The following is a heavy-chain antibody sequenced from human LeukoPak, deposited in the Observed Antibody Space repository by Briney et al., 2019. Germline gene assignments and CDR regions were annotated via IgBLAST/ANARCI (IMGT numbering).Heavy chain of an antibody. V-gene: IGHV3-21*01. Sequence: GGSLRLSCAASGFTFSSYSMNWVRQAPGKGLEWVSSISSSSSYIYYADSVKGRFTISRDNAKNTVYLQMNSLRAEDTAVYYCATLDKSGFWGQGILVTVSS. CDR2: ISSSSSYI. J-gene: IGHJ4*02. D-gene: IGHD3-3*01. CDR1: GFTFSSYS. CDR3: ATLDKSGF.